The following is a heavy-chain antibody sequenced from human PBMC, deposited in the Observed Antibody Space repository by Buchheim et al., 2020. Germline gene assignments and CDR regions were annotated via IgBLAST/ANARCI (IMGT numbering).Heavy chain of an antibody. J-gene: IGHJ6*02. D-gene: IGHD5-18*01. V-gene: IGHV3-7*01. Sequence: EVQLVESGGGLVQPGGSLRLSCAASGFTFSSYWMSWVRQAPGKGLEWVANIKQDGSEKYYVDSVKGRFTISRDNAKNSLYLKMNSLSAEDTAVYYFARDRVKDTAMPHYYYDYGMDVWGQGTT. CDR3: ARDRVKDTAMPHYYYDYGMDV. CDR2: IKQDGSEK. CDR1: GFTFSSYW.